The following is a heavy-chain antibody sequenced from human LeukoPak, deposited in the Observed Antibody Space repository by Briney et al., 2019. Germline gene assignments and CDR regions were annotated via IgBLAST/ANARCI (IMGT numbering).Heavy chain of an antibody. D-gene: IGHD3-16*01. CDR2: ISSSSSYI. CDR1: GFTFSSYS. V-gene: IGHV3-21*01. CDR3: ARDVFGYYGMDV. Sequence: GGSLRLSCAASGFTFSSYSMNWVRQAPGKGLDWVSSISSSSSYIYYADSVKGRFTISRDNAKNSLYLQMNSLRAEDTAVYYCARDVFGYYGMDVWGQGATVTVSS. J-gene: IGHJ6*02.